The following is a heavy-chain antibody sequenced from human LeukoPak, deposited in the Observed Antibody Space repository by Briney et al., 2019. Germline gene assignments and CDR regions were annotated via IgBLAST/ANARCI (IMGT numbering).Heavy chain of an antibody. CDR3: ARSSSLDDYVWGSYRYLVDY. V-gene: IGHV3-48*01. J-gene: IGHJ4*02. Sequence: GGFLRLSCAASGFTFSSYSMNGVGQAPGKGLAGVSYISSSDTTIYYADSVKGRFTTSRDNAKNSLYPPMNSLRAEATAVYYCARSSSLDDYVWGSYRYLVDYWGQGTLVTVSS. CDR2: ISSSDTTI. CDR1: GFTFSSYS. D-gene: IGHD3-16*02.